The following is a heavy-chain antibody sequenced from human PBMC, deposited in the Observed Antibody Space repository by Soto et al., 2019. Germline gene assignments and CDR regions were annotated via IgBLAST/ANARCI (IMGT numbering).Heavy chain of an antibody. CDR3: ARRAGGSYLDFDY. CDR1: GGSISSSDYY. CDR2: IYYSGST. D-gene: IGHD1-26*01. Sequence: SETLSLTCTVSGGSISSSDYYWGWIRQPPGKGLEWIGSIYYSGSTYYSPSLKSRVTISVDTSKNQFSLRLGSVTAADTAVYYCARRAGGSYLDFDYWGQGTLVTVSS. J-gene: IGHJ4*02. V-gene: IGHV4-39*01.